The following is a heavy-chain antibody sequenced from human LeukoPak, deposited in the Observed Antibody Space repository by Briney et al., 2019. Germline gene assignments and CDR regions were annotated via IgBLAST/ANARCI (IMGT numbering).Heavy chain of an antibody. J-gene: IGHJ4*02. CDR3: ARRRGYTLDY. D-gene: IGHD5-12*01. V-gene: IGHV4-4*02. CDR2: VNLQGST. Sequence: PSGTLSLTCGVSGGSITSTNYWTWVRQPPGKGLEWIGEVNLQGSTNYNPSLMGRVAISVDMSENHISLQLTSVTAADTAVYYCARRRGYTLDYWGQGTLVTVSS. CDR1: GGSITSTNY.